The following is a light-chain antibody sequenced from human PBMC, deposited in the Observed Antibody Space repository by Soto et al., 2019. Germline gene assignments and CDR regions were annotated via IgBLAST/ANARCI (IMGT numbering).Light chain of an antibody. CDR1: QSISSW. CDR3: QHYNSYPPT. Sequence: DIQMTQSPSTLSASVGDRVTVTCRASQSISSWLAWFRQKPGKAPELLIYDASSLQSGVPSRFSGSESGTKFTLTITSLQPDDVATYYCQHYNSYPPTFGQGTKLEIK. CDR2: DAS. J-gene: IGKJ2*01. V-gene: IGKV1-5*01.